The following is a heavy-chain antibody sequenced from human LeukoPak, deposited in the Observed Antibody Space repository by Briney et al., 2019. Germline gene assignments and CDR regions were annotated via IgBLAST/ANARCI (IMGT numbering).Heavy chain of an antibody. CDR2: IYHSGST. CDR3: AGQHDSNGYYFY. D-gene: IGHD3-22*01. V-gene: IGHV4-38-2*01. Sequence: PSETLSLTCAVTGNSISSAYYWGWIRQPPAKGLEWIGSIYHSGSTYYNPSLKSRVTISVDTSKNRFSLKVTSVTAADTAVYYCAGQHDSNGYYFYWGQGTLVTVSS. CDR1: GNSISSAYY. J-gene: IGHJ4*02.